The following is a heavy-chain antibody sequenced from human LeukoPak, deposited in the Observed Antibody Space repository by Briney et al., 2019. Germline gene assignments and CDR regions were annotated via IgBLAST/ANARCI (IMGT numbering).Heavy chain of an antibody. CDR2: INHRGST. D-gene: IGHD5-18*01. CDR1: GGSFSGYS. J-gene: IGHJ6*03. V-gene: IGHV4-34*01. CDR3: ARVIEGGYSYGSYYYYMDV. Sequence: PSETLSLTCAVYGGSFSGYSWSWIRQPPGKGLEWIGEINHRGSTNYNPSLKSRVTISVDTSKNQFSLKLSSVTAADTAVYYCARVIEGGYSYGSYYYYMDVWGKGTTVTVSS.